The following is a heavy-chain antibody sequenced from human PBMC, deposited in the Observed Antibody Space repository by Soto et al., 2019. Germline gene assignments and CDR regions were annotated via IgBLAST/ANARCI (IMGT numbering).Heavy chain of an antibody. CDR3: ARPPDYGDSL. J-gene: IGHJ4*02. D-gene: IGHD4-17*01. V-gene: IGHV4-34*01. Sequence: QVQLQQWGAGLLKPSETLSLTCAVYGGSLSGYYWSWIRQPPGKGLEWIGEINHSGNSKYNPSLESRVTISVDTSKNQFSLKLNSVTAADTAVYYCARPPDYGDSLWGRGTLVTVSS. CDR1: GGSLSGYY. CDR2: INHSGNS.